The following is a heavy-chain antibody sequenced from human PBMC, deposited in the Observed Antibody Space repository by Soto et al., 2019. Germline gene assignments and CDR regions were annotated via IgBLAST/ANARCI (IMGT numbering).Heavy chain of an antibody. V-gene: IGHV3-23*01. CDR2: ISGSGGST. J-gene: IGHJ1*01. D-gene: IGHD1-1*01. CDR1: GFTFSSYA. Sequence: EVQLLESGGGLVQPGGSLRLSCAASGFTFSSYAMSWVRQAPGKGLEWVSAISGSGGSTYYADSVKGRFTISRDNSKNTLYLQMNSLRAADTAVYYCAKEWNPLTPHTWGGFQHWGQGTLVTVSS. CDR3: AKEWNPLTPHTWGGFQH.